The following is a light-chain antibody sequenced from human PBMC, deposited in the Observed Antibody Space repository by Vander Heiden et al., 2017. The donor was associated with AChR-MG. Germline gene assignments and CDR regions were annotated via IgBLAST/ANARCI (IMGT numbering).Light chain of an antibody. V-gene: IGKV1-39*01. Sequence: DIQMTQSPSSLSASIGDRVTITCRASQNIYNYLNWYQQKPGKAPKVLIYAASKLQSGVPSRFSGSGSGTDFTLTISRLQPEDFATYYCQQSYATRRSFGQGTNLEIK. CDR3: QQSYATRRS. CDR1: QNIYNY. J-gene: IGKJ2*03. CDR2: AAS.